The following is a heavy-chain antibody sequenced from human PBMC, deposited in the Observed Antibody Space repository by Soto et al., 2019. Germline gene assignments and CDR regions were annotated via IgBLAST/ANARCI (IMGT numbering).Heavy chain of an antibody. J-gene: IGHJ4*02. V-gene: IGHV4-31*03. D-gene: IGHD3-22*01. Sequence: ASETLSLTCTVSGGSISSGSYYWSCNRQHPGKGLDWIWYIYFSGSTYYNPSLKSRVTISEDTSKNQFSLRLSSVTAADTAMYYCARGGYYYDSSAYSEVYYSDYWGQGLLVTVSS. CDR3: ARGGYYYDSSAYSEVYYSDY. CDR1: GGSISSGSYY. CDR2: IYFSGST.